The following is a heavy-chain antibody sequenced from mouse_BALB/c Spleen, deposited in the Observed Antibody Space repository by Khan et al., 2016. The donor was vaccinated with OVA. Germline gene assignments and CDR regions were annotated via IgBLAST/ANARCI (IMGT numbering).Heavy chain of an antibody. Sequence: QVQLQQSGPELVRPGASVKMSCKASGYTFTGFWIHWVKQRPGQGLEWIGMIDPSKSETRLNQKFKDKATLNVDKSSNTAYMQLSRLTSEDSAVYFCARGGNGSPFAYWGQGTLVTVSA. CDR2: IDPSKSET. CDR3: ARGGNGSPFAY. V-gene: IGHV1S127*01. CDR1: GYTFTGFW. J-gene: IGHJ3*01. D-gene: IGHD1-1*01.